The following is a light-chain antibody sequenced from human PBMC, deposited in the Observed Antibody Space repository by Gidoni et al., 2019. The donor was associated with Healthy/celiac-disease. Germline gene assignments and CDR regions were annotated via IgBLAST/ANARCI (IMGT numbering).Light chain of an antibody. J-gene: IGLJ2*01. CDR1: SSNIGAGYD. CDR3: QSYDSSLSVVV. CDR2: GNS. Sequence: QSVLTQPPSVSGAPGPRVTSSCTGISSNIGAGYDVPWYQQLPGTAPKRLIYGNSNRPSGVPDRVSGSKSGTSASLAITGLQAEDEADYYCQSYDSSLSVVVFGGGTKLT. V-gene: IGLV1-40*01.